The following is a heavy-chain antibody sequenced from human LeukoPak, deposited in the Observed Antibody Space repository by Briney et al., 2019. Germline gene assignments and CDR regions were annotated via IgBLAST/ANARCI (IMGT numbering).Heavy chain of an antibody. CDR3: ARRPTYYDILTGYYTRYFDY. CDR2: IADSGST. J-gene: IGHJ4*02. Sequence: SETLSLTCSVFGGSYSGYYWSWIRQPPGKGLEWIGEIADSGSTNYHPSLKSRVTISGDTSKNQFSLKLSSVTAADTAVYYCARRPTYYDILTGYYTRYFDYWAQGNLVTVSS. D-gene: IGHD3-9*01. CDR1: GGSYSGYY. V-gene: IGHV4-34*01.